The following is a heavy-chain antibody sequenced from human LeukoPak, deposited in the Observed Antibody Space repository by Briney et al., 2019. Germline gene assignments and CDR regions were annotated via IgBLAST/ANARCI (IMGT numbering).Heavy chain of an antibody. V-gene: IGHV3-30*18. CDR3: AKDLDHDYDDYGLDY. J-gene: IGHJ4*02. CDR2: ISDDGGKK. Sequence: PGGSLRLSCAASGFTFSSYGMHWVRQAPGKGLEWVALISDDGGKKYYADSVKGRFTISRDNSKNTLYLQMNSLRAEDTALYYCAKDLDHDYDDYGLDYWGQGTLVTVFS. D-gene: IGHD4-17*01. CDR1: GFTFSSYG.